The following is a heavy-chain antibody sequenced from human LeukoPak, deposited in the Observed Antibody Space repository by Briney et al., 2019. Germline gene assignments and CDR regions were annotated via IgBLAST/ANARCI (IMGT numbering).Heavy chain of an antibody. J-gene: IGHJ4*02. CDR2: ISWNSGSI. CDR3: AKDIGSNGWYYFDF. CDR1: GFIFDDYA. Sequence: GRSLRPSCAASGFIFDDYAMHWVRHAPGKGLEWVSGISWNSGSIGYADSVKGRFTISRDNAKNSLYLQMDSLRAEDTALYYCAKDIGSNGWYYFDFWGQGTLVTVSS. V-gene: IGHV3-9*01. D-gene: IGHD6-19*01.